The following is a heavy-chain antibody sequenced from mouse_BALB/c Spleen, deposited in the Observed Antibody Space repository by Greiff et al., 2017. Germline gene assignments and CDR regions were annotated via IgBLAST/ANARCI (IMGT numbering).Heavy chain of an antibody. V-gene: IGHV2-9*02. CDR3: ARDRGGSPYYAMDY. D-gene: IGHD1-1*02. Sequence: VMLVESGPGLVAPSQSLSITCTVSGFSLTSYGVHWVRQPPGKGLEWLGVIWAGGSTNYNSALMSRLSISKDNSKSQVFLKMNSLQTDDTAMYYCARDRGGSPYYAMDYWGQGTSVTVSS. CDR2: IWAGGST. J-gene: IGHJ4*01. CDR1: GFSLTSYG.